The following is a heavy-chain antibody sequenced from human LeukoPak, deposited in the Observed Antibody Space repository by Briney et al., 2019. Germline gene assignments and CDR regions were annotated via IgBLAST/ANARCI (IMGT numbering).Heavy chain of an antibody. CDR3: ARAETYHYSTTGFQEIGPFDY. V-gene: IGHV3-20*04. D-gene: IGHD2/OR15-2a*01. J-gene: IGHJ4*02. Sequence: PGGSLRLSCAASGFTFDDYGMSWVRQAPGKGLEWVSGINWNGGSTGYADSVKGRFTISRDNAQNSLYLQMNSPRAEDTALYYCARAETYHYSTTGFQEIGPFDYWGQGTLVTVSS. CDR1: GFTFDDYG. CDR2: INWNGGST.